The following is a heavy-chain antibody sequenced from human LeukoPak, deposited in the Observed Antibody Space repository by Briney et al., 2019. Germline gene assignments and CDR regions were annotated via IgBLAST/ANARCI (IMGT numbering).Heavy chain of an antibody. D-gene: IGHD5-18*01. CDR3: ARETRGYSYADPTPYYYYMDV. CDR2: MYYIGSPNYNPWSP. V-gene: IGHV4-59*08. CDR1: GDSISSYY. J-gene: IGHJ6*03. Sequence: SETLSLTCTVSGDSISSYYWSWIRQPPGKGLEWIGYMYYIGSPNYNPWSPNYNPSLKSRVTISVDTSKNQFSLKLSSVTAADTAVYYCARETRGYSYADPTPYYYYMDVWGKGTTVTVSS.